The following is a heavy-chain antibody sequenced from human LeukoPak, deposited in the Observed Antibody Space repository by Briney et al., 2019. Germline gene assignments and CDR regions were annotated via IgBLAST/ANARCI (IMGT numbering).Heavy chain of an antibody. CDR2: ISSSSSYI. J-gene: IGHJ4*02. Sequence: GGSLRLSCAASGFTFSSYSMNWVRQAPGKGLEWVSSISSSSSYIYYADSVKGRFTISRDNAKNSLYLQMNSLRAEDTAVYYCARDPSDDSSGYSDYWGQGTLVTVSS. CDR1: GFTFSSYS. CDR3: ARDPSDDSSGYSDY. V-gene: IGHV3-21*01. D-gene: IGHD3-22*01.